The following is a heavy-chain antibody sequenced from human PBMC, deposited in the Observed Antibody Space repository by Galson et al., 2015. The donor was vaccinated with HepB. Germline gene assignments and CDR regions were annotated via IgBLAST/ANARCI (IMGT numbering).Heavy chain of an antibody. Sequence: SLRLSCAASGFTFSSYGMHWVRQAPGKGLEWVAVISYDGSNKYYADSVKGRFTISRDNSKNTLYLQMNSLRAEDTAVYYCAKDDTYGTWGSWLDPWGQGTLVTVSS. CDR3: AKDDTYGTWGSWLDP. CDR1: GFTFSSYG. CDR2: ISYDGSNK. V-gene: IGHV3-30*18. J-gene: IGHJ5*02. D-gene: IGHD4-17*01.